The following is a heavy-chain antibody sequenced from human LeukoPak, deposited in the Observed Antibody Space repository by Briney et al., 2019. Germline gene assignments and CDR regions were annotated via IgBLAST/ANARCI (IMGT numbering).Heavy chain of an antibody. CDR1: GFTFSSYW. J-gene: IGHJ4*02. Sequence: GGSLRLSCVVSGFTFSSYWMSWVRQAPGQGLEWVANIKEDGSVKSYVDSVKGRFTISRDNAKNSLYLQMNSLTAEDTAVYYCARVGNWNDRGDYWGQGTLVTVSS. CDR2: IKEDGSVK. D-gene: IGHD1-1*01. CDR3: ARVGNWNDRGDY. V-gene: IGHV3-7*01.